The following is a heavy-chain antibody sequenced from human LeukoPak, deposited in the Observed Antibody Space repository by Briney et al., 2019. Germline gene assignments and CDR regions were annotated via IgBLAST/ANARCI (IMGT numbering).Heavy chain of an antibody. J-gene: IGHJ3*02. V-gene: IGHV4-61*02. CDR1: GGSISSGSYY. D-gene: IGHD1-1*01. CDR2: IYTSGST. Sequence: PSQTLSLTCTVSGGSISSGSYYWSWIRQPAGKGLEWIGRIYTSGSTNYNPSLKSRVTISVDTSKNQFSLKLSSVTAADTAVYYCARDFRGTSYAFDIWGQGTMVTVSS. CDR3: ARDFRGTSYAFDI.